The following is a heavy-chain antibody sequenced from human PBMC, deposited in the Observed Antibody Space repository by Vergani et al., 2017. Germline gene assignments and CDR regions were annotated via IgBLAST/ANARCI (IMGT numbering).Heavy chain of an antibody. CDR2: IYYSGST. D-gene: IGHD3-3*01. Sequence: QVQLQESGPGLVKPSETLSLTCTVSGGSISSYYWSWIRQPPGKGLEWIGYIYYSGSTTSNPSLKIRVTISVYTSTNQFSLKLSSVPAADTAVYCCARQDYDLKFSYYYYYMDVWGKGTTVTVSS. CDR3: ARQDYDLKFSYYYYYMDV. V-gene: IGHV4-59*01. J-gene: IGHJ6*03. CDR1: GGSISSYY.